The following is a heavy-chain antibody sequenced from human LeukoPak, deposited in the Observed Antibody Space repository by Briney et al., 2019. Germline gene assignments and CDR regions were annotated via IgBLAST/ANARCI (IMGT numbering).Heavy chain of an antibody. J-gene: IGHJ5*02. V-gene: IGHV1-46*01. CDR3: ARGHTIGVARGVMFDP. Sequence: ASVKVSCKASGYTLTNYYMHWVRQAPGQGLEWMGLINTSGGSTAYAQKFQGRVSMTGDTSTGTVFMELTNLRSEDTAVYSCARGHTIGVARGVMFDPWGQGTLVTVSS. D-gene: IGHD3-10*01. CDR1: GYTLTNYY. CDR2: INTSGGST.